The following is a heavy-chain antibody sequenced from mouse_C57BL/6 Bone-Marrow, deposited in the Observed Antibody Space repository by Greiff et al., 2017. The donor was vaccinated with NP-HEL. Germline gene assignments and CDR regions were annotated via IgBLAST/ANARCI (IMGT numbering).Heavy chain of an antibody. D-gene: IGHD1-1*01. CDR2: INPSTGGT. J-gene: IGHJ1*03. Sequence: VHVKQSGPELVKPGASVKISCKASGYSFTGYYMNWVKQSPEKSLEWIGEINPSTGGTTYNQKFKAKATLTVDKSSSTAYMQLKSLTSEDSAVYYCARFLYYYGSSPTYWYFDVWGTGTTVTVSS. CDR3: ARFLYYYGSSPTYWYFDV. V-gene: IGHV1-42*01. CDR1: GYSFTGYY.